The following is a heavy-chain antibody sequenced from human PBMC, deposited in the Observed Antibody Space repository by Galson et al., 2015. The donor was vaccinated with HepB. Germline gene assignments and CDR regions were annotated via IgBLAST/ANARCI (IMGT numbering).Heavy chain of an antibody. D-gene: IGHD4-17*01. CDR3: ANGASVTSGLDY. V-gene: IGHV3-23*01. CDR1: GFTFSGYA. CDR2: ISAGGSGT. J-gene: IGHJ4*02. Sequence: SLRLSCAASGFTFSGYAMSWVRQAPGKGLEWVSSISAGGSGTYYADSVKGRFTISRDNSKSTLSLQMNSLRAEDTAVYFCANGASVTSGLDYWGQGTLVTVSS.